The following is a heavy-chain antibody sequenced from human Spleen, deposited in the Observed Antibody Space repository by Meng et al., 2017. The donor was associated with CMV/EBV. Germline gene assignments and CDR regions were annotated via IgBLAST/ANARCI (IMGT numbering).Heavy chain of an antibody. J-gene: IGHJ4*02. CDR1: GFDFNNYG. Sequence: GGSLRLSCAASGFDFNNYGMHWVRQAPGKGLEWMAVIWHDGSNKYYGDSVKGRFTVSRDNSRNTLYLQMSSLRAEDTAVYYCATSGDRSSWDYLDSWGQGTLVTVSS. CDR2: IWHDGSNK. D-gene: IGHD6-13*01. CDR3: ATSGDRSSWDYLDS. V-gene: IGHV3-33*01.